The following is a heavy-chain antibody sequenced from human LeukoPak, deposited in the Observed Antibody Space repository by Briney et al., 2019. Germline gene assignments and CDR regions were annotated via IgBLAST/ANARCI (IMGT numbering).Heavy chain of an antibody. V-gene: IGHV1-2*02. J-gene: IGHJ6*02. Sequence: ASVKVSCKASGYTFTDYYMHWVRQAPGQGLEWMGWIKPNSGGTNYAQKFQGRVTMTRDTSISTAYVELSRLRSDDTAVYYCARLKWLGGYYYYYYGMDVWGQGTTVTVSS. CDR3: ARLKWLGGYYYYYYGMDV. CDR2: IKPNSGGT. CDR1: GYTFTDYY. D-gene: IGHD6-19*01.